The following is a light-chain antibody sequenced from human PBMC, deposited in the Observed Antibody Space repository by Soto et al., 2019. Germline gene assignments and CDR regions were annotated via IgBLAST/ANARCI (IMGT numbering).Light chain of an antibody. CDR3: QQRDSWPRT. CDR2: DTF. CDR1: QVTKF. J-gene: IGKJ1*01. Sequence: EIALTQSPATLSLYPGERATLSCRASQVTKFLGWYQKKPGQSPRLLIYDTFNRAAAVPARFSGSGSGTDFTLTINSLEPEDSAVYYCQQRDSWPRTFGQGTKVEVK. V-gene: IGKV3-11*01.